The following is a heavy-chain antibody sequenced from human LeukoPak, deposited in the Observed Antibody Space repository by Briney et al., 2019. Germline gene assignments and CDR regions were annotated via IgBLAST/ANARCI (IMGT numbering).Heavy chain of an antibody. V-gene: IGHV4-30-2*01. CDR3: ARSGRDYVINWFFDL. CDR1: GGSFSGYS. CDR2: IYHSGST. D-gene: IGHD3-10*01. Sequence: SETLSLTCAVYGGSFSGYSWSWIRQPPGKGLEWIGNIYHSGSTYYTPSLRSRVTISLDRSHNQFSLKLSSVTAADTAVYYCARSGRDYVINWFFDLWGRGALVTVSS. J-gene: IGHJ2*01.